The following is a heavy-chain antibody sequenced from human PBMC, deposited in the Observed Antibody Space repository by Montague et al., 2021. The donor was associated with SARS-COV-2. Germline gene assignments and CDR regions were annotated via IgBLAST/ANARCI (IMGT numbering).Heavy chain of an antibody. CDR3: ARDYGDYSYYYGLDV. D-gene: IGHD4-17*01. J-gene: IGHJ6*02. CDR2: IYSSGST. CDR1: GGSIRSGSYY. V-gene: IGHV4-61*02. Sequence: TLSLTCTVSGGSIRSGSYYWSWIRQPAGRGLEWIGRIYSSGSTNYNPSLKIRVTMSVDTSKNQFSLKVISVTAADTAVYYCARDYGDYSYYYGLDVWGQGTTVTVSS.